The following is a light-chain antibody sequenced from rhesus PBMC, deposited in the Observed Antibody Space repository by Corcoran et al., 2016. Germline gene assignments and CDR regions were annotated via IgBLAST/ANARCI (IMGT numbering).Light chain of an antibody. Sequence: DIQMTQSPSSLSASVGDRVTITCRASENVNNYLNWYQQKPGKAPKLLIYKASTLQSGVPSRFSGSGSGTDYTFTISSLQPEDVATYYCQHGYGTPRTFGQGTKVKIK. J-gene: IGKJ1*01. CDR2: KAS. CDR3: QHGYGTPRT. V-gene: IGKV1-74*01. CDR1: ENVNNY.